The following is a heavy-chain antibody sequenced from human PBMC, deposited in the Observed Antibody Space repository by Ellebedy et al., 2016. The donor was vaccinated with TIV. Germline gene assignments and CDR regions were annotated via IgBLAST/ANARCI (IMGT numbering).Heavy chain of an antibody. CDR3: ARDSDEDGRNSDGMDV. D-gene: IGHD4-23*01. J-gene: IGHJ6*02. CDR1: GDSVSSNSAA. CDR2: TYYRSKWYN. V-gene: IGHV6-1*01. Sequence: SQTLSLTXXISGDSVSSNSAAWNWIRQSPSRGLEWLGRTYYRSKWYNDYAVSVKSRITINPETSKNQFSLQLNSVTPEDTAVYYCARDSDEDGRNSDGMDVWGQGTTVTVSS.